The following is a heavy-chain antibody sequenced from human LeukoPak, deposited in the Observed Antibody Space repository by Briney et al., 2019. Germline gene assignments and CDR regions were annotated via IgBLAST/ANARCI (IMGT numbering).Heavy chain of an antibody. CDR3: ARGAKGFDY. Sequence: GASVKVSCKAAGYTFTDLYLHWVRQAPGQGLEWMGWINPNSGGTDFAQKFQGRVTMTRDTSISTAYMELSRLTSDDTAVYFCARGAKGFDYWGQGTLVTVS. V-gene: IGHV1-2*02. J-gene: IGHJ4*02. CDR1: GYTFTDLY. CDR2: INPNSGGT.